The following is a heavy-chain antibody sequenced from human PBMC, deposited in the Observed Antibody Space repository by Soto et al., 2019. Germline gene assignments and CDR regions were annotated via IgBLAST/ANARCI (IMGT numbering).Heavy chain of an antibody. Sequence: SETLSLTCTVSGGSVSSGSYYWSWIRQPPGKGLEWIGYIYYSGSTNYNPSLKSRVTISVDTSKNQFSLKLSSVTAADTAVYYCARRAGYYRFYYFDYWGQGTLVTVSS. CDR1: GGSVSSGSYY. D-gene: IGHD3-9*01. CDR3: ARRAGYYRFYYFDY. CDR2: IYYSGST. J-gene: IGHJ4*02. V-gene: IGHV4-61*01.